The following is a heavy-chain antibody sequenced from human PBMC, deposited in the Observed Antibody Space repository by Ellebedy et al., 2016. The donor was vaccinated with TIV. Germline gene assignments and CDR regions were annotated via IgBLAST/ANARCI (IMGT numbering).Heavy chain of an antibody. CDR3: GKRDGDRVNNKFYFHY. CDR2: IYSVGDT. V-gene: IGHV3-53*01. J-gene: IGHJ4*02. Sequence: GESLKISCAVSGFTVRSKYMNWVRQAPGKGLEWVSLIYSVGDTYYADSVKGRFTISRDNSKNTLYLQTDSLRAEDTALYYCGKRDGDRVNNKFYFHYWGQGTLVTVFS. CDR1: GFTVRSKY. D-gene: IGHD1/OR15-1a*01.